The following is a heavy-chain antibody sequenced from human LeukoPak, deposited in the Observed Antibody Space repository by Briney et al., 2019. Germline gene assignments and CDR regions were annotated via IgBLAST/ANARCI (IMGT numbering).Heavy chain of an antibody. D-gene: IGHD2-21*02. CDR2: FNSDGSST. V-gene: IGHV3-74*01. Sequence: GGSLRLFCAASGLTFSSYWMHWVRQAPGKGLVWVSRFNSDGSSTSYADSVKGRFTISRDNAKNTLYLQMNSLRAEDTAVYYCARGCGGDCRYYWGQGTLVTVSS. J-gene: IGHJ4*02. CDR1: GLTFSSYW. CDR3: ARGCGGDCRYY.